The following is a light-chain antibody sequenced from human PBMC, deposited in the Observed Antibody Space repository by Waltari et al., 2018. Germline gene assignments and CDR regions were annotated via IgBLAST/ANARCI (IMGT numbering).Light chain of an antibody. V-gene: IGKV3-20*01. CDR2: GVS. CDR3: QQYDGSPLT. CDR1: QSVTSNY. Sequence: EIVLTQSPGTLSLSPGERATLSCRASQSVTSNYLAWYQQKPGQAPRLLIYGVSSRASGIPDRFSCRGSGTDFSLTISSLEPADFAVYYCQQYDGSPLTFGGGTKVEI. J-gene: IGKJ4*01.